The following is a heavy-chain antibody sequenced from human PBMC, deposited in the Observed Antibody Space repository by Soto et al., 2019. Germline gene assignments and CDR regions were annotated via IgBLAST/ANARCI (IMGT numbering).Heavy chain of an antibody. Sequence: QVQLVQSGAEVKKPGASVKVSCKASGYTFTNYYIHWVRQAPGQGLEWMGIINPTSGSTNYAQKFQGRVTLTYGTSTTTVYMELSGLRSEDTAVLYCARDLAAGDHWGQGTLVTVFS. CDR2: INPTSGST. CDR1: GYTFTNYY. J-gene: IGHJ4*02. V-gene: IGHV1-46*01. D-gene: IGHD6-13*01. CDR3: ARDLAAGDH.